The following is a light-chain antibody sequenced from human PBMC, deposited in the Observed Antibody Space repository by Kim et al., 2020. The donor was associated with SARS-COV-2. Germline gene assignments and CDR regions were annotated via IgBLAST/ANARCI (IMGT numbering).Light chain of an antibody. CDR3: QVWDTSGDYGM. Sequence: APGKTATLPVVGKNLGSENVNWYQQKPGQAPVLVISYDSERPSGIPARFSGSRSGNTATLTINRVEDGDEADYYCQVWDTSGDYGMFGGGTQLTVL. CDR1: NLGSEN. CDR2: YDS. J-gene: IGLJ3*02. V-gene: IGLV3-21*04.